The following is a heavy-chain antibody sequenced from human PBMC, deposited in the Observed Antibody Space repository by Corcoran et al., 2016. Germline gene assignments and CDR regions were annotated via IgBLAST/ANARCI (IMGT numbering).Heavy chain of an antibody. CDR3: AKDGRGVWGSYLSPPID. Sequence: QGQLEQSGAEVKKPGASVKVSCKASGYTFTDYHMHWVRQAPGQGLEYMGWINPNSGGTNYAQKFQGRLTMTRDTSVTTTYMELSRLRSDDTAVDYGAKDGRGVWGSYLSPPIDWGQGTLVTVSS. D-gene: IGHD3-16*02. CDR1: GYTFTDYH. V-gene: IGHV1-2*02. J-gene: IGHJ1*01. CDR2: INPNSGGT.